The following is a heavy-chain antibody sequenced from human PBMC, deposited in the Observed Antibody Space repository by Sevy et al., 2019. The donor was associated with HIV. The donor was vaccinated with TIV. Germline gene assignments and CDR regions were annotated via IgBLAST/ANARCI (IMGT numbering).Heavy chain of an antibody. CDR2: IIGSGGRT. V-gene: IGHV3-23*01. Sequence: GGSLRLSCAASGFTFSSYATSWVRQSPGKGLEWVSCIIGSGGRTYYAESVKGRFTISRDNAKNTLYLQMNNLRAEDTAVYYCAKDGHDYGDFYFNYWGQGTLVTVSS. D-gene: IGHD4-17*01. CDR3: AKDGHDYGDFYFNY. J-gene: IGHJ4*02. CDR1: GFTFSSYA.